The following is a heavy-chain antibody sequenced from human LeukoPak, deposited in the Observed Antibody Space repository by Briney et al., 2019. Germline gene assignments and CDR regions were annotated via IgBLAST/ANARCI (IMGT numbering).Heavy chain of an antibody. CDR2: INPSGGST. CDR3: ARLRAVHGFDI. J-gene: IGHJ3*02. V-gene: IGHV1-46*01. D-gene: IGHD6-19*01. CDR1: GYTFTDSY. Sequence: ASVKVSCKASGYTFTDSYIHWVRQAPGQGLEWTGVINPSGGSTTYAQKFQGRVTMTRDTSTSTVYMEASSLRSEDTAVYYCARLRAVHGFDIWGQGTMVTVSS.